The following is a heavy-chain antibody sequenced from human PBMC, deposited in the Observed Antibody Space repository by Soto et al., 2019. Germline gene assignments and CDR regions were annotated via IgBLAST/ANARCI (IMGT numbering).Heavy chain of an antibody. CDR1: GFTFSSYD. D-gene: IGHD3-3*01. Sequence: EVQLVESGGGLVQPGGSLRLSCAASGFTFSSYDMHWVRQDTGKGLEWVSAIGTAGDTYYPGSVKGRFTISRENAKNSLYLQMNSLRAEDTAVYYCARALEHSWADYWGQGTLVTVSS. V-gene: IGHV3-13*01. CDR2: IGTAGDT. CDR3: ARALEHSWADY. J-gene: IGHJ4*02.